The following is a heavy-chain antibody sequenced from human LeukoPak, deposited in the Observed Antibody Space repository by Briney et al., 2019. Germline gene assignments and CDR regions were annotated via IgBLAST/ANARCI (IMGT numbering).Heavy chain of an antibody. CDR2: INHSGST. Sequence: GSLRLSCAASGFTFSNSAMSWIRQPPGKGLEWIGEINHSGSTNYNPSLKSRVTISVDTSKNQFSLKLSSVTAADTAVYYCARGPVDIVAFDYWGQGTLVTVSS. V-gene: IGHV4-34*01. CDR3: ARGPVDIVAFDY. D-gene: IGHD5-12*01. CDR1: GFTFSNSA. J-gene: IGHJ4*02.